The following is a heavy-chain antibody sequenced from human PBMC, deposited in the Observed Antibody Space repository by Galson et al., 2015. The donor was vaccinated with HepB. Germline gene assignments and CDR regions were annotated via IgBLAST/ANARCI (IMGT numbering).Heavy chain of an antibody. CDR2: INPSGGST. D-gene: IGHD3-16*01. CDR1: GYTFTSYY. V-gene: IGHV1-46*01. CDR3: ARAYGGRGAFDI. J-gene: IGHJ3*02. Sequence: SVKVSCKASGYTFTSYYMHWVRQAPGQGLEWMGIINPSGGSTSYAQKFQGRVTMTRDTSTSTVYMELSSLGSEDTAVYYCARAYGGRGAFDIWGQGTMVTVSS.